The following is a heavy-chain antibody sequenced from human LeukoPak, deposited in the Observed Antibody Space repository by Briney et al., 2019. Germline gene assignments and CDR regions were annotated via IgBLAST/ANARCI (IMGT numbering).Heavy chain of an antibody. CDR1: GFTFSTYG. Sequence: GGSLRLFCAGSGFTFSTYGMDWVRQAPGKGLEWVSSISSSSSYRYYADSVKGRFTISRDNAKNSLYLQMNSLRAEDTAVYYCARDATPPPDIVVVVAASQYGMDVWGQGTTVTVSS. CDR2: ISSSSSYR. CDR3: ARDATPPPDIVVVVAASQYGMDV. D-gene: IGHD2-15*01. J-gene: IGHJ6*02. V-gene: IGHV3-21*01.